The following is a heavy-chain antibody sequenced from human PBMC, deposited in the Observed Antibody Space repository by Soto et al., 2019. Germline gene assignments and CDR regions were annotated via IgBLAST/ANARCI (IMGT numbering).Heavy chain of an antibody. Sequence: QVQLQESGPGLVKPSQTLSLPRTVSGGSISSAAYYWSWIRQHPGKGLEWIGYISHSGSTYYTPSLKSRVIISADTSKNQFSVNLTSVTAADTAVYYCAREYTYGSNFFDCWGQGALVTVSS. CDR1: GGSISSAAYY. CDR3: AREYTYGSNFFDC. D-gene: IGHD5-18*01. V-gene: IGHV4-31*03. J-gene: IGHJ4*02. CDR2: ISHSGST.